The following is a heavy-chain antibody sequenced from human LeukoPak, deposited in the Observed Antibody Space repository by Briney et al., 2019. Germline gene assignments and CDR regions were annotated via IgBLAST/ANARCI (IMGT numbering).Heavy chain of an antibody. CDR3: AADGCGGDCTLAY. Sequence: SVSVSRKASGITFVRSAIQWVRQPRGQPPDWIGGLDDGSGNKNYAKKFQDRVSITRDMSTSTAYMELSRLTSEDTAVYYCAADGCGGDCTLAYWGQGTLVSVSS. CDR1: GITFVRSA. V-gene: IGHV1-58*02. J-gene: IGHJ4*02. D-gene: IGHD2-21*02. CDR2: LDDGSGNK.